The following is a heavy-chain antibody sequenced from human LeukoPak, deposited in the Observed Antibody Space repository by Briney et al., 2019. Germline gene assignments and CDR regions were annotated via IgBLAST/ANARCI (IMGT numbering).Heavy chain of an antibody. CDR2: IYYSGST. Sequence: SETLSLTCTVSGGSVSSGSHYWSWIRQPPGKGLEWIGYIYYSGSTNYNPSLKSRVTISVDTSKNQFSLKLSSVTAADTAVYYCARSSWSGWFDPWGQGTLVTVSS. CDR3: ARSSWSGWFDP. CDR1: GGSVSSGSHY. J-gene: IGHJ5*02. V-gene: IGHV4-61*01. D-gene: IGHD6-13*01.